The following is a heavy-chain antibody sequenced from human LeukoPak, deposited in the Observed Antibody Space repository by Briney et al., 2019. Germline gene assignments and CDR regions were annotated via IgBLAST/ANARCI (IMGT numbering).Heavy chain of an antibody. D-gene: IGHD1-26*01. CDR1: GYSISSGYY. Sequence: SETLSLTCTVSGYSISSGYYWGWIRQPPGKGLEWIGSIYHSGSTYDNPSLKSRVTISVDTSKNQFSLKTSSVTAADTAVYYCARWDPDAFDIWGQGTMVTVSS. J-gene: IGHJ3*02. CDR2: IYHSGST. CDR3: ARWDPDAFDI. V-gene: IGHV4-38-2*02.